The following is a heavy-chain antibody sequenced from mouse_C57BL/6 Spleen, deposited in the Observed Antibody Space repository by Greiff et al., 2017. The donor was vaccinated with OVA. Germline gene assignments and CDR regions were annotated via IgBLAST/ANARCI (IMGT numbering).Heavy chain of an antibody. CDR2: INPSSGYT. Sequence: QVQLKQSGAELAKPGASVKLSCKAPGYTFTSYWMHWVKQRPGQGLAWIGYINPSSGYTKYNQKFKDKATLTADKSSSTAYMQLSSQTYEDSAVNYCASNRPDYWGQGTALTVSS. CDR1: GYTFTSYW. J-gene: IGHJ2*01. V-gene: IGHV1-7*01. CDR3: ASNRPDY.